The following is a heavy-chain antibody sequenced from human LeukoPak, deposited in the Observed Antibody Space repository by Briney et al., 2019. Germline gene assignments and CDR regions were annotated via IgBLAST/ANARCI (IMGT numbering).Heavy chain of an antibody. CDR1: GFTFSTYG. CDR3: AEDLVGSGWREDY. V-gene: IGHV3-30*02. J-gene: IGHJ4*02. Sequence: GGSLRLSCAASGFTFSTYGMHWVRQAPGKGLEWVAFMQYDGSIKLYADSVKGRFTISRDNSKNTLYLQMNSVRGEDTAVYYCAEDLVGSGWREDYWGQGTLVSVSS. CDR2: MQYDGSIK. D-gene: IGHD6-19*01.